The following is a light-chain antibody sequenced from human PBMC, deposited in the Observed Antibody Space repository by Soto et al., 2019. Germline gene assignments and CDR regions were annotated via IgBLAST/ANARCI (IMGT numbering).Light chain of an antibody. CDR2: LEGSGSY. V-gene: IGLV4-60*03. CDR1: SGHSSYI. Sequence: QPVLTQSSSASASLGSSVKLTCTLSSGHSSYIIAWHQQQPGKAPRYLMKLEGSGSYNKGSGVPDRFSGSSSGADRYLTISNLQSDDEADYYCETWDSNPRVFGGGTKLTVL. J-gene: IGLJ3*02. CDR3: ETWDSNPRV.